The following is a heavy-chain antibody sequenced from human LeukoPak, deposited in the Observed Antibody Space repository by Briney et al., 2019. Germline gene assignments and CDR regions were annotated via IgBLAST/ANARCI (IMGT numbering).Heavy chain of an antibody. CDR2: ITGSGGRT. CDR3: AKARSGIAAAGTNY. V-gene: IGHV3-23*01. D-gene: IGHD6-13*01. J-gene: IGHJ4*02. Sequence: GGSLRLSCAASGFTFSSYAMNWVRQAPGKGLEWVSAITGSGGRTYYADSVKGRFTISRDNSKNTLYLQMNSLRAEDTAIYYCAKARSGIAAAGTNYWGQGTLVTVSS. CDR1: GFTFSSYA.